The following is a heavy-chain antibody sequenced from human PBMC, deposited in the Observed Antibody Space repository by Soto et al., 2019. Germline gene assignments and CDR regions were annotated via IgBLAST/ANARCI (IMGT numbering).Heavy chain of an antibody. D-gene: IGHD2-2*01. J-gene: IGHJ6*03. Sequence: GASVKVSCKASGYTFTSYDINWVRQATGQGLEWMGWMNPNSGNTGYAQKFQGRVTMTRNTSISTAYMELSSLRSEDTAVYYCARGLVFDIVVVPAAMLDYYYYMDVWGKGTTVTVSS. CDR1: GYTFTSYD. V-gene: IGHV1-8*01. CDR2: MNPNSGNT. CDR3: ARGLVFDIVVVPAAMLDYYYYMDV.